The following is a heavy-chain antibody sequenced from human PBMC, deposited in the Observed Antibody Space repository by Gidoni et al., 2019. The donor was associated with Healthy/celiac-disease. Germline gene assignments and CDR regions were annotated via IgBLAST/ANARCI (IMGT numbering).Heavy chain of an antibody. V-gene: IGHV4-39*01. CDR3: ARVSYSSSLMGWFDP. CDR1: GGSISSSSYY. D-gene: IGHD6-13*01. CDR2: IYYSGST. J-gene: IGHJ5*02. Sequence: QLQLQESGPGLVKPSETLSLTCTVSGGSISSSSYYWGWIRQPPGKGLEWIGSIYYSGSTYYNPSLKSRVTISVDTSKNQFSLKLSSVTAADTAVYYCARVSYSSSLMGWFDPWGQGTLVTVSS.